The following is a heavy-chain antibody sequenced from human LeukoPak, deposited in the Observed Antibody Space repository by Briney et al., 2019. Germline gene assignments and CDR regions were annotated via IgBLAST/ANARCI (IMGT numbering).Heavy chain of an antibody. V-gene: IGHV3-23*01. D-gene: IGHD2-15*01. J-gene: IGHJ4*02. CDR1: GFTLSSYA. CDR2: ISDTGNT. Sequence: GGSLRLSCAASGFTLSSYAMSSVRQAPEKGLEWVSAISDTGNTYHADSVKGHFTISRDSSKNTLFLQMNRLRPEDAAVYYCAKAPVTTCRGAFCYPFDYWGLGTLVTVSS. CDR3: AKAPVTTCRGAFCYPFDY.